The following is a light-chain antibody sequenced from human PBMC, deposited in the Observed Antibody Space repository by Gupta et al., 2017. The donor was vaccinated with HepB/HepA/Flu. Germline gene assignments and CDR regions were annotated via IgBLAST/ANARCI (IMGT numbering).Light chain of an antibody. CDR2: DVS. Sequence: QSALTQPASVSGSPGQSITISCSGTSSDVGYYNYVSWYQQHPGKAPKLMIYDVSNRPSGVSNRSSGSKSANKESLTISGLQAEDEADDDCSAYTRRNSLLFGGGTKLTVL. J-gene: IGLJ2*01. V-gene: IGLV2-14*01. CDR1: SSDVGYYNY. CDR3: SAYTRRNSLL.